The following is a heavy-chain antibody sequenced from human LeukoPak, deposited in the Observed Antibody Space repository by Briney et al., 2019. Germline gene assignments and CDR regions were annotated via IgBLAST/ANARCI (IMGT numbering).Heavy chain of an antibody. D-gene: IGHD6-13*01. CDR1: GGSVTSGSYY. J-gene: IGHJ4*02. CDR2: IHYTGST. CDR3: VRQPRGSSWYFDY. Sequence: SETLSLTCTVSGGSVTSGSYYWGWIRQPPGTVLDWIASIHYTGSTYYKPSLKSRVAISVDTSKSQFSLEVRSVIATDTAIYYCVRQPRGSSWYFDYWGQGTLVTVSS. V-gene: IGHV4-39*01.